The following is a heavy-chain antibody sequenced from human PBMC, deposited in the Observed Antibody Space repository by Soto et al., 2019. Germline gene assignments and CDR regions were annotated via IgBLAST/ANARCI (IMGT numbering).Heavy chain of an antibody. V-gene: IGHV1-8*01. CDR1: RDGLDSNS. J-gene: IGHJ6*03. CDR3: AREGAVATFMDV. CDR2: MNPNSGNT. Sequence: SVKVSSKACRDGLDSNSRKWLQQATGQGLEWMGWMNPNSGNTGYAQKFQGRVTMTSNTSISTAYMELSSLRSEDTAVYDCAREGAVATFMDVWGKGTTVTVSS. D-gene: IGHD5-12*01.